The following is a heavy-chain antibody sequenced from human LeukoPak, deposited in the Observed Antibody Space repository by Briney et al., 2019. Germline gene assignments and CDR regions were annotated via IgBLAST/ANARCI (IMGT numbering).Heavy chain of an antibody. V-gene: IGHV3-33*06. J-gene: IGHJ4*02. CDR1: GFTFSAHG. CDR2: TWYDGSSE. D-gene: IGHD3-10*01. Sequence: GRSLRLSCAASGFTFSAHGMHWVRQAPGKGLEWVALTWYDGSSEYYAASVKGRLTISRDNSKNTLYLQMNRLRAEDTAVYYCAKDRGVVRGVDYWGQGTLVTVSS. CDR3: AKDRGVVRGVDY.